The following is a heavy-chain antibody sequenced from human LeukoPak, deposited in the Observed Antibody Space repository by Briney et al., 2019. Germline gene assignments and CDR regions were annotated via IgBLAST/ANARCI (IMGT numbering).Heavy chain of an antibody. Sequence: ASVKVSCKASGYTFTSYYMHWVRQAPGQGLEWMGIINPSGGSTSYAQKFQGRVTMTRDTSTSTVYMELSSLRSEDTAVYYCARLTLGYCSSTSCLSPWFDPWGQGTLVTVSS. CDR3: ARLTLGYCSSTSCLSPWFDP. J-gene: IGHJ5*02. V-gene: IGHV1-46*01. D-gene: IGHD2-2*01. CDR2: INPSGGST. CDR1: GYTFTSYY.